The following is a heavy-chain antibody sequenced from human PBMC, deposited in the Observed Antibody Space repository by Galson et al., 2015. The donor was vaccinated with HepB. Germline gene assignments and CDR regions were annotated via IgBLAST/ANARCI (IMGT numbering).Heavy chain of an antibody. Sequence: SLRLSCAASGFTFSSYAMNWVRQAPWKGLEWVSAITGSGGSTYYADSVKGRFTISRDNSKNTLYLQMNSLRAEDTAVYYCAPMGGVGWLDAFDNWGQGTMVTVSS. CDR1: GFTFSSYA. V-gene: IGHV3-23*01. CDR2: ITGSGGST. CDR3: APMGGVGWLDAFDN. D-gene: IGHD3-22*01. J-gene: IGHJ3*02.